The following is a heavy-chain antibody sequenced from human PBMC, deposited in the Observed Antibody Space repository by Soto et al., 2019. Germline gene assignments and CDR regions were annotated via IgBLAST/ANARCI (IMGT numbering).Heavy chain of an antibody. D-gene: IGHD3-3*01. CDR2: ISYDGSNT. V-gene: IGHV3-30*03. CDR3: AMRVADRDY. CDR1: GFTFSTSG. J-gene: IGHJ4*02. Sequence: QVQLVESGGGVVQPGRSLRLSCAASGFTFSTSGIHWVRQAPGKGLEWVAFISYDGSNTNNGDSVKGRFTISRDNSKNTLYLQMNSLRAEDTALYYCAMRVADRDYWGQGTLVTVSS.